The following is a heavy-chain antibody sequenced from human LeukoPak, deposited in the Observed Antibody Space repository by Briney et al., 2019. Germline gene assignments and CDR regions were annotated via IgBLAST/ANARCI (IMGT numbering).Heavy chain of an antibody. CDR2: IIPIFGTA. CDR1: GCTFSSYA. Sequence: ASVKVSCKASGCTFSSYAISWVRQAPGQGLEWMGGIIPIFGTANYAQKFQGRVTITADESTSTAYMELSSLRSEDTAVYYCARREYSSSSFYYYYGMDVWGQGTTVTVSS. D-gene: IGHD6-6*01. V-gene: IGHV1-69*13. CDR3: ARREYSSSSFYYYYGMDV. J-gene: IGHJ6*02.